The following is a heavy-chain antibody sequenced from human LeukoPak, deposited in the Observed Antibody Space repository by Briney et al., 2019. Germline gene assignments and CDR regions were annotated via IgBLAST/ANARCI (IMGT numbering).Heavy chain of an antibody. Sequence: GGSLRLSCAASGFTFSSYTMHWIRQAPGKGLEWVSSISGSSSYIFYADSVKGRFTVSRDNAKDSLYLQMNSLRAEETAVYYCARALTTLTYEEYWGQGTLVTVSS. V-gene: IGHV3-21*01. CDR3: ARALTTLTYEEY. CDR2: ISGSSSYI. CDR1: GFTFSSYT. D-gene: IGHD1-1*01. J-gene: IGHJ4*02.